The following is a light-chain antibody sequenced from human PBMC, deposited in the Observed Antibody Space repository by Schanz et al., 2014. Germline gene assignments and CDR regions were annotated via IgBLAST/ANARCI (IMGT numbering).Light chain of an antibody. CDR3: SSYTTSSTLV. Sequence: QSVLTQPPSASGTPRQRVTISCSGTSSNIGANYVNWYQQLPGTAPKLLIYRNNQRPSGVPDRVSGSKSGTSASLAISGLRSEDEADDYCSSYTTSSTLVFGGGTKLTVL. V-gene: IGLV1-47*01. CDR2: RNN. CDR1: SSNIGANY. J-gene: IGLJ3*02.